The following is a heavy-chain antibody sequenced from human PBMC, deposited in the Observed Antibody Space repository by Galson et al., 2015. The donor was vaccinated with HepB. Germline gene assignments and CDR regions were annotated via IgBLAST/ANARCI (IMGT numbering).Heavy chain of an antibody. D-gene: IGHD3-3*01. J-gene: IGHJ3*01. V-gene: IGHV3-30*18. CDR3: AKGTRKFWSGHYSIEGAVDV. Sequence: SLRLSCAASGFIFSSYGMHWVRQAPGKGLEWVAVISNDGRNIYYGDSVKGRFTISRDDSKSTLTLQMNSLGVEDTAIYYCAKGTRKFWSGHYSIEGAVDVWGQGTMVTVSS. CDR2: ISNDGRNI. CDR1: GFIFSSYG.